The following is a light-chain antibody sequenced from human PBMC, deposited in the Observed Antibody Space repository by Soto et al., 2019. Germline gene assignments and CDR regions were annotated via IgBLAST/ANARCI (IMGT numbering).Light chain of an antibody. CDR3: QQYGSSPLT. J-gene: IGKJ4*01. CDR1: QSVISTY. Sequence: EIVLTQSPGTLSLSPGERATLSCRASQSVISTYLAWYQQKPGQAPRLLISGASNRATGITDRFTGSGSGTDFTLTISRPEPEDFAVYYCQQYGSSPLTFGGGTKVEIK. CDR2: GAS. V-gene: IGKV3-20*01.